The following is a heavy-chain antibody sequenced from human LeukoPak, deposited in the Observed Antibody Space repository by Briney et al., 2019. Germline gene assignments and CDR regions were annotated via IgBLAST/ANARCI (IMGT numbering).Heavy chain of an antibody. CDR2: ISWNSGSI. V-gene: IGHV3-9*01. CDR3: AKDTRGYYYYGMDV. CDR1: GFTFDDYA. Sequence: GRSLRLSCAASGFTFDDYAMHWVRQAPGKSLEWVSGISWNSGSIGYADSVKGRFTISRDNAKNSLYLQMNSLRAEDTALYYCAKDTRGYYYYGMDVWGQGTTVTVSS. J-gene: IGHJ6*02.